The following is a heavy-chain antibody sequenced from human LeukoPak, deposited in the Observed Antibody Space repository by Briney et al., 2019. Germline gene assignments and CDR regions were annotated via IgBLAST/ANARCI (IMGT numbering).Heavy chain of an antibody. V-gene: IGHV3-30-3*01. CDR1: GFTFSSYA. CDR2: ISYDGSNK. D-gene: IGHD6-19*01. J-gene: IGHJ4*02. CDR3: AREVAYSSGWYEFDY. Sequence: GGSLRLSCAASGFTFSSYAMHWVRQAPGKGLEWVAVISYDGSNKYYADSVKGRFTISRDDSKNTLYLQMNSLRAEDTAVYYCAREVAYSSGWYEFDYWGQGTLVTVSS.